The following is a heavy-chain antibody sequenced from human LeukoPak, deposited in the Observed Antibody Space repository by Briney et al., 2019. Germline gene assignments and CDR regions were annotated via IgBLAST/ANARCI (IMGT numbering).Heavy chain of an antibody. J-gene: IGHJ4*02. Sequence: GGSLRLSCAASGFAFSRYWMSWVRQAPGKGLEWVANIKKDGSEKYYVDSVKGRFTISRDNAKNSLYLQMNSLRAEDTAVYYCARLLVYNSGGEAFDYWGPGTLVTVSS. V-gene: IGHV3-7*01. CDR2: IKKDGSEK. D-gene: IGHD3-10*01. CDR3: ARLLVYNSGGEAFDY. CDR1: GFAFSRYW.